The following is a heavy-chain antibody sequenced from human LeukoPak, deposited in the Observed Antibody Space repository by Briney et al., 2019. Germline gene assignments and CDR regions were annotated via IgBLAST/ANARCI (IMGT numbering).Heavy chain of an antibody. CDR2: ISGSGGST. Sequence: GGSLRLSCAASGFTFSSYSMSWVRQAPGKGLEWVSAISGSGGSTYYADSVKGRFTISRDKSKNTLYLQMNSLRAEDTAVYYCAKFRTYYYGSGSHFDYWGQGTLVTVSS. V-gene: IGHV3-23*01. D-gene: IGHD3-10*01. CDR1: GFTFSSYS. J-gene: IGHJ4*02. CDR3: AKFRTYYYGSGSHFDY.